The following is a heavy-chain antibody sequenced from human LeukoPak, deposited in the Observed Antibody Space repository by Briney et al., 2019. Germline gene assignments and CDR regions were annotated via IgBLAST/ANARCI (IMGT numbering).Heavy chain of an antibody. CDR1: GFPFSTYA. CDR2: ISGSGGRT. V-gene: IGHV3-23*01. CDR3: AKAALYGSGKFDY. Sequence: GGSLRLSCVASGFPFSTYAMSWVRQAPGKGLEWVSDISGSGGRTRYADTVKGRFTISRDKSKNTLYLQMNSLRAEDTALYYCAKAALYGSGKFDYWGQGTLVTVSS. D-gene: IGHD3-10*01. J-gene: IGHJ4*02.